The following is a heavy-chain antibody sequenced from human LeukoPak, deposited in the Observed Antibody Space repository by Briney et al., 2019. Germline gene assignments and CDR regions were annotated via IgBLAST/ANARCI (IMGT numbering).Heavy chain of an antibody. CDR2: ISPSGDIT. D-gene: IGHD5-24*01. V-gene: IGHV3-23*01. CDR3: ARGDGYNSYYFDY. J-gene: IGHJ4*02. Sequence: GGSLRLSCATSGFIFSSHGMNWVRQAPGKGLEWVSGISPSGDITYYADSVKGRFTISRDNAKNSLYLQMNSLRAEDTAVYYCARGDGYNSYYFDYWGQGTLVTVSS. CDR1: GFIFSSHG.